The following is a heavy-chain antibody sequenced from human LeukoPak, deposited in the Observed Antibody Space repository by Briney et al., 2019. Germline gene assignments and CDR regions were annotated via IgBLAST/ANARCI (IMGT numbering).Heavy chain of an antibody. CDR3: ARVQYDILTGYRIDY. CDR1: GGSISSGSYY. D-gene: IGHD3-9*01. CDR2: IYTTGST. Sequence: PSETLSLTCTVSGGSISSGSYYWSWIRQPAGKGLEWIGRIYTTGSTNYNPSLPSRVTISVDTSKNQFSLKLSSVTAADTAVYYCARVQYDILTGYRIDYWGQGTVVTVSS. V-gene: IGHV4-61*02. J-gene: IGHJ4*02.